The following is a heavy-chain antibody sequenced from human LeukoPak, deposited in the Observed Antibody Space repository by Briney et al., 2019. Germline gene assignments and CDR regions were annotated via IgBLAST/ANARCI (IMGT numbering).Heavy chain of an antibody. CDR3: VKDNPLDY. CDR1: RFTFSTYS. D-gene: IGHD1-14*01. J-gene: IGHJ4*02. V-gene: IGHV3-30*02. CDR2: IRYDGNNK. Sequence: GGSLRLSCAASRFTFSTYSMNWVRQAPGKGLDWVSFIRYDGNNKLYADSVKGRFTISRDNSKNTLYLHINSLRAEDTAVYYCVKDNPLDYWGQGTLVIVSS.